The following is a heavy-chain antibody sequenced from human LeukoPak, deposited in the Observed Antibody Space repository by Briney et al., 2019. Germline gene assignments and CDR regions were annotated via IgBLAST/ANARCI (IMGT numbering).Heavy chain of an antibody. CDR1: GVTFSSHS. D-gene: IGHD3-10*01. J-gene: IGHJ5*01. Sequence: PGGSLRLSCAASGVTFSSHSMHWVRQAPGKGLVWVSGISNDGTSTTYADSVKGRFTISRDHAKNTLYLQMHSLRAEDTAVYSCARGWFGPDSCGQGTLVTVSP. CDR3: ARGWFGPDS. V-gene: IGHV3-74*01. CDR2: ISNDGTST.